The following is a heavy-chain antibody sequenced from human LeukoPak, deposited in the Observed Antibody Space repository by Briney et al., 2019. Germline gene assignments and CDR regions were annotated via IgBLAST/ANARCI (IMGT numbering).Heavy chain of an antibody. J-gene: IGHJ4*02. Sequence: PSQTLSLTCAVSGGSISSGGYSWSWIRQPPGKGLEWIGYIYHSGSTYYNPSLKSRVTISVDRSKNQFSLKLSSVTAADTAVYYCVRRGYCSGGSCYPAFFGYWGQGTLVTVSS. CDR3: VRRGYCSGGSCYPAFFGY. D-gene: IGHD2-15*01. CDR1: GGSISSGGYS. V-gene: IGHV4-30-2*01. CDR2: IYHSGST.